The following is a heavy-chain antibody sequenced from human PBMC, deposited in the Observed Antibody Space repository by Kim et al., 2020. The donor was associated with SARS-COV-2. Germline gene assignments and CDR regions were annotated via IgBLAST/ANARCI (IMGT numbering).Heavy chain of an antibody. CDR3: YGSYGMDV. J-gene: IGHJ6*02. Sequence: GGSTNYADSVKGRFTISRDNSKNTLYLQMNSLRAEDTAVYYCYGSYGMDVWGQGTTVTVSS. D-gene: IGHD3-10*01. CDR2: GGST. V-gene: IGHV3-23*01.